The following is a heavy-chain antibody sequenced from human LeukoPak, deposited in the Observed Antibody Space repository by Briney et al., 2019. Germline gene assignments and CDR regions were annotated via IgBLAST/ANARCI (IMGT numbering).Heavy chain of an antibody. CDR2: IYSGGST. CDR1: GITVSSNY. CDR3: APIAIRSGY. V-gene: IGHV3-66*01. D-gene: IGHD3-9*01. Sequence: GGSLRLSCEASGITVSSNYMSWVRQAPGKGLEWVSVIYSGGSTYYADSVKGRFTISRDNSENTLYLQMNSLRAEDTAVYYCAPIAIRSGYWGQGTLVTVSS. J-gene: IGHJ4*02.